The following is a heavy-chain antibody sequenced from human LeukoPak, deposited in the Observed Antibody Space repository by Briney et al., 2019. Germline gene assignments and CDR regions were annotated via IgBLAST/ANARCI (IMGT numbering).Heavy chain of an antibody. V-gene: IGHV4-34*01. CDR1: GGSFSGYY. J-gene: IGHJ4*02. CDR2: INHSGST. D-gene: IGHD3-22*01. CDR3: ARANYYDSSGYHY. Sequence: SETLSLTCAVYGGSFSGYYWSWIRQPPGKGLEWIGEINHSGSTNYNPSLKSRVTISIDKSKYQFSLNLSSVTAADTAVYYCARANYYDSSGYHYWGQGTLVTVSS.